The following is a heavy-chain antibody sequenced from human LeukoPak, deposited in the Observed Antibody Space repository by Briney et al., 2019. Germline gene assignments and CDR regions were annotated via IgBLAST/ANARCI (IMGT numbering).Heavy chain of an antibody. J-gene: IGHJ4*02. Sequence: GGSLRLSCAASGFTFSSYGMHWVRQAPGKGLEWVAIISYDGSNKYSADSVKGRFTISRDNSKNTLYLQMNSLRAEDTALYFCAQWSRYFDYWGQGTLVTVSS. CDR3: AQWSRYFDY. CDR1: GFTFSSYG. CDR2: ISYDGSNK. D-gene: IGHD1-26*01. V-gene: IGHV3-30*18.